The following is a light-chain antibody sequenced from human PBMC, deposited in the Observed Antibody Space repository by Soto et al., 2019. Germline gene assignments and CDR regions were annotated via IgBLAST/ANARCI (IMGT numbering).Light chain of an antibody. CDR2: DAS. CDR3: QQYNTYSPERT. Sequence: DIQMTQSPSTLSASVGDRVTITCRASQTIDNWLAWYQQKPGKAPKLLIYDASSLESGVPSRFSGSGSGTEFTLTISSLQPDDFATYYCQQYNTYSPERTFGQGTKVEVK. J-gene: IGKJ1*01. CDR1: QTIDNW. V-gene: IGKV1-5*01.